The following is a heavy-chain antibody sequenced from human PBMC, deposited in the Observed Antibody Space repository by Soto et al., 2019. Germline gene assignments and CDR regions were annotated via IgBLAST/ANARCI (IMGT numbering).Heavy chain of an antibody. CDR2: ISAYNGNT. CDR1: GYTFTNFG. D-gene: IGHD2-15*01. Sequence: ASVKVSCKTSGYTFTNFGLSWVRQAPGQGLEWMGWISAYNGNTNYAQNFQGRVTMTTDTSTSIAYLQMNSLKTEDTAVYFCTKDKRGCSVGSCYSFDYWGQGTLVTVSS. CDR3: TKDKRGCSVGSCYSFDY. J-gene: IGHJ4*02. V-gene: IGHV1-18*01.